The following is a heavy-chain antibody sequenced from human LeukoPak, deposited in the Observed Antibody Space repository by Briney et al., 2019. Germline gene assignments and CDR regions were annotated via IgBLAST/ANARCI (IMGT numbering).Heavy chain of an antibody. V-gene: IGHV4-59*08. CDR2: ISYSGNA. CDR1: GGSISTYY. Sequence: SETLSLTCSVSGGSISTYYWSWIRQPPGKGLEWIGYISYSGNANYNASLETRATISVDTSKNLFSLRLSPVTAADTAVYYCARHQSGSTYAYWGQGILVTVSS. CDR3: ARHQSGSTYAY. J-gene: IGHJ4*02. D-gene: IGHD3-3*01.